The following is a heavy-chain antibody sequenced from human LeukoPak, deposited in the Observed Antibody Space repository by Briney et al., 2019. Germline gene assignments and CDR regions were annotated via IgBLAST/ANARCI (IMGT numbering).Heavy chain of an antibody. V-gene: IGHV3-30-3*01. D-gene: IGHD6-13*01. J-gene: IGHJ4*02. CDR1: GFTFSGYA. Sequence: GGSLRLSCAASGFTFSGYAIHWVRQAPGKGLEWVAVISYDGSNRYYADSVKGRFTISRDSSKNTLHLQMNSLRAEDTAVYYCAKVMAAAGTWFFDYWSQGTLVTVSS. CDR2: ISYDGSNR. CDR3: AKVMAAAGTWFFDY.